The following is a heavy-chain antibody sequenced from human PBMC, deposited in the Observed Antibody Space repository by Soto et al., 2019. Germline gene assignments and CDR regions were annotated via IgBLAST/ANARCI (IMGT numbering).Heavy chain of an antibody. Sequence: PGESLKISCKGSGYSFTSYWIGWVRQMPGKGLEWMGIIYPGDSDTRYSPSFQGQVTISADKSISTAYLQWSSLKASDTAMYYCERHGVGDILTGQPDYWGQGTLVTVSS. D-gene: IGHD3-9*01. V-gene: IGHV5-51*01. CDR3: ERHGVGDILTGQPDY. CDR1: GYSFTSYW. J-gene: IGHJ4*02. CDR2: IYPGDSDT.